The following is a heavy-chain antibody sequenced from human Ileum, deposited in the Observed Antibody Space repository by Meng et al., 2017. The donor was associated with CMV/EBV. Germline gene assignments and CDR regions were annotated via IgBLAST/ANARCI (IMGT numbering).Heavy chain of an antibody. Sequence: SGFTFSSYAMHWISQVPGKGLEWVAVISYEGSNKYYADSVKGRFTISRDNSKNTLYLQMNSLRAEDTAVYYCARGNGVVVPAASFDYWGQGTLVTVSS. V-gene: IGHV3-30*04. J-gene: IGHJ4*02. CDR1: GFTFSSYA. D-gene: IGHD2-2*01. CDR2: ISYEGSNK. CDR3: ARGNGVVVPAASFDY.